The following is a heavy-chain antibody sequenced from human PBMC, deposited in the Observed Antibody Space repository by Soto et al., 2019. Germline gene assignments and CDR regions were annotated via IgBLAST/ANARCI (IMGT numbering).Heavy chain of an antibody. CDR1: GFTFSSYA. D-gene: IGHD3-22*01. V-gene: IGHV3-64*01. CDR2: ISSDGGST. CDR3: ARDPDSSGYYYFDY. Sequence: EVQLVESGGGLVQPGGSLRLSCAASGFTFSSYAMHWVRQAPGKGLEYVSAISSDGGSTYYANSVKGRFTISRDNSKNTLYLQMDSLRAEDMAVYYCARDPDSSGYYYFDYWGQGTLVTVSS. J-gene: IGHJ4*02.